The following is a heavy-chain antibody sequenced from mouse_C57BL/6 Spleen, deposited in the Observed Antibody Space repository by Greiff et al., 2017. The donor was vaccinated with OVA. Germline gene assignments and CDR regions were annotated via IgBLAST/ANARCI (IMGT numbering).Heavy chain of an antibody. CDR3: ARGDLYYGSRYYAMDY. Sequence: EVKLMESGGGLVKPGGSLKLSCAASGFTFSDYGMHWVRQAPEKGLEWVAYISSGSSTIYYADTVKGRFTISRDNAKNTLFLQMTSLRSEDTAMYDGARGDLYYGSRYYAMDYWGQGTAVTVSS. D-gene: IGHD1-1*01. V-gene: IGHV5-17*01. CDR1: GFTFSDYG. J-gene: IGHJ4*01. CDR2: ISSGSSTI.